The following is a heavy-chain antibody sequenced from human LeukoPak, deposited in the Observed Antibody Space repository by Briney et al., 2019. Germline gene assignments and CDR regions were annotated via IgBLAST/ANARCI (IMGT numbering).Heavy chain of an antibody. V-gene: IGHV3-23*01. CDR3: AKSAVPGPPGYMDV. CDR2: ISGSGGST. Sequence: GGSLRLSCAASGFIFSSYAMSWVRQAPGKGLEWVSTISGSGGSTYYADSVKGRFTISRDNSKNTVYLQMNSLRAEDTAVYYCAKSAVPGPPGYMDVWGKGTTVTVSS. J-gene: IGHJ6*03. CDR1: GFIFSSYA. D-gene: IGHD3-10*01.